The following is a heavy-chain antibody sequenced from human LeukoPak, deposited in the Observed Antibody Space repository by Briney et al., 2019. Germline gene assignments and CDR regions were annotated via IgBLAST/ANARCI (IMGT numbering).Heavy chain of an antibody. CDR2: INDDGSSK. J-gene: IGHJ6*02. CDR3: ARVPGYSGYFYGMDV. Sequence: GSLRLSCAASGFTFSSDWMHWVRQAPGKGLVWVSRINDDGSSKGYADSVKGRFTISRDNAKNTLYLQMNSLRAEDTAVYYCARVPGYSGYFYGMDVWGQGTTVTVPS. V-gene: IGHV3-74*01. D-gene: IGHD5-12*01. CDR1: GFTFSSDW.